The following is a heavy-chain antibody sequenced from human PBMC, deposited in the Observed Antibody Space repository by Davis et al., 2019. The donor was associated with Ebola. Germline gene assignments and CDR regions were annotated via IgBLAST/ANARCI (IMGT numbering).Heavy chain of an antibody. CDR3: ARDGYGGFGAFDI. J-gene: IGHJ3*02. D-gene: IGHD5-12*01. Sequence: PSETLSLTCTVSGGSVSSGSYYWSWIRQPPGKGLEWIGEINHSGSTNYNPSLKSRVTISVDTSKIQFSLKLSSVTAADTAVYYCARDGYGGFGAFDIWGQGTMVTVSS. V-gene: IGHV4-61*01. CDR2: INHSGST. CDR1: GGSVSSGSYY.